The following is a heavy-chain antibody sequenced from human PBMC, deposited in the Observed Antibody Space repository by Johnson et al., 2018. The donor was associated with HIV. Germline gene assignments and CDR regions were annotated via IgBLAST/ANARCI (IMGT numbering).Heavy chain of an antibody. J-gene: IGHJ3*02. V-gene: IGHV3-53*01. CDR1: GFSISSNY. D-gene: IGHD2-15*01. CDR3: ARDDGGGGDAFDI. Sequence: EVQLVESGGGLIQPGGSLRLSCKASGFSISSNYMSWVRQPPGKGLEWVSVFYSGSNTYYADSVKGRFTISRDNSNNTLYLQMNSLRAEDTAVYYCARDDGGGGDAFDIWGQGTMVTVSS. CDR2: FYSGSNT.